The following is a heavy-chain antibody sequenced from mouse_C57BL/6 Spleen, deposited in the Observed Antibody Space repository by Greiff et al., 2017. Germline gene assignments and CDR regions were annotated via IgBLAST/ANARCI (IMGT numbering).Heavy chain of an antibody. CDR2: IDPEDGEP. V-gene: IGHV14-2*01. CDR3: ARRYYGSREYFDY. D-gene: IGHD1-1*01. Sequence: VQLQQSGAELVKPGASVKLSCTASGFNIKDSYMHWVKQRTEQGLEWIGRIDPEDGEPTYAPKFQGKATITADTSSNTAYLQISSLTSEDTAVYYGARRYYGSREYFDYWGQGTTLTVSS. J-gene: IGHJ2*01. CDR1: GFNIKDSY.